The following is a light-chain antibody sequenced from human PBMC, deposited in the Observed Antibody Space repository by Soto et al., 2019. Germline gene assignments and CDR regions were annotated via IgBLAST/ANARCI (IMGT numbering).Light chain of an antibody. CDR1: QTISTY. CDR2: ASS. CDR3: QQSYGMPWT. V-gene: IGKV1-39*01. J-gene: IGKJ1*01. Sequence: IQMTQSPSSLSASVGDRVTITCRASQTISTYLNWYQQKPGKAPKLLIYASSSLQSGVPSRFSGSGSGTDFTLTITSLQPEDFATYICQQSYGMPWTFGQGTKV.